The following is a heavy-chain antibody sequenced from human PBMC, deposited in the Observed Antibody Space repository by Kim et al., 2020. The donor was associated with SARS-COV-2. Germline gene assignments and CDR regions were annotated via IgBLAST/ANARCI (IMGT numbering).Heavy chain of an antibody. D-gene: IGHD6-13*01. CDR1: GFTFSSYS. J-gene: IGHJ4*02. CDR2: ISSSSSYI. Sequence: GGSLRLSCAASGFTFSSYSMNWVRQAPGKGLEWVSSISSSSSYIYYADSVKGRFTISRDNAKNSLYLQMNSLRAEDTAVYYCARVRAAAGISLCDYWGQGTLVTVSS. V-gene: IGHV3-21*01. CDR3: ARVRAAAGISLCDY.